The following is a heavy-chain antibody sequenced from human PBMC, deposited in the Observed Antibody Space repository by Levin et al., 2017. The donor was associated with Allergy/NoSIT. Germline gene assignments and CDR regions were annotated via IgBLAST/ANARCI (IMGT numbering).Heavy chain of an antibody. CDR3: ARDWDFWSGAVAVYFDY. Sequence: GGSLRLSCAASGFTFSSYSMNWVRQAPGKGLEWVSSISSSSSYIYYADSVKGRFTISRDNAKNSLYLQMNSLRAEDTAVYYCARDWDFWSGAVAVYFDYWGQGTLVTVSS. CDR2: ISSSSSYI. CDR1: GFTFSSYS. D-gene: IGHD3-3*01. V-gene: IGHV3-21*01. J-gene: IGHJ4*02.